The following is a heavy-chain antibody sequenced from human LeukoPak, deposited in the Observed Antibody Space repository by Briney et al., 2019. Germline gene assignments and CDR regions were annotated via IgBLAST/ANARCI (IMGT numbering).Heavy chain of an antibody. CDR1: GGSISSSSYY. D-gene: IGHD2-2*01. Sequence: SETLSLTCTVSGGSISSSSYYWGWIRQPPGKGLEWIGSIYYSGSTYYNPSLKSRVTISVDTSKNQFSLKLSSVTAADTAVYYCAKYCSTTSCYYLDYWGQGILVTVSS. V-gene: IGHV4-39*07. CDR2: IYYSGST. CDR3: AKYCSTTSCYYLDY. J-gene: IGHJ4*02.